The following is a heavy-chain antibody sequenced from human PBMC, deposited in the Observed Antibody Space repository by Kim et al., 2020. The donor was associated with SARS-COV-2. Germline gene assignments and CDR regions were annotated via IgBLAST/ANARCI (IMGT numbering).Heavy chain of an antibody. Sequence: STCSAHSVQCRFTISRDNPKNTLYLQMIRLRAEDTAVYYCAKEREDAFDIWGQGTMVTVSS. J-gene: IGHJ3*02. CDR2: ST. CDR3: AKEREDAFDI. V-gene: IGHV3-23*01.